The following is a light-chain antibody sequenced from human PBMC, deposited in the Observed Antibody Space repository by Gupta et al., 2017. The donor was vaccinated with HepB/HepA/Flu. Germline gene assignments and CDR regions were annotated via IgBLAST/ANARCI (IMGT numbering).Light chain of an antibody. V-gene: IGKV1-33*01. CDR1: QGISHF. CDR3: QQYETFPVT. J-gene: IGKJ4*01. CDR2: DAS. Sequence: DIQMTQSPSSLSASIGDRVSFTCQASQGISHFLTWYQQKPGKAPRVIIYDASTLQTGVPLRFSGSGSGTHFTFTITSRQPEDVATYYCQQYETFPVTFGGGTRVDIK.